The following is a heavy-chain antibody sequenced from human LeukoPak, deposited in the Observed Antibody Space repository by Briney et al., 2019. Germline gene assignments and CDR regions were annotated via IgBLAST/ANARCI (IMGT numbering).Heavy chain of an antibody. CDR3: ARRRGSPHEGLRYHYYYFYYMDV. D-gene: IGHD2-2*01. CDR2: IYYSGST. CDR1: GGSISSYY. J-gene: IGHJ6*03. Sequence: PSETLSLTCTVSGGSISSYYWSWIRQPPGKGLEWIGYIYYSGSTNYNPSLKSRVTISVDTSKSQFSLKLSSVTAADTAVYYCARRRGSPHEGLRYHYYYFYYMDVWGKGTTVTISS. V-gene: IGHV4-59*12.